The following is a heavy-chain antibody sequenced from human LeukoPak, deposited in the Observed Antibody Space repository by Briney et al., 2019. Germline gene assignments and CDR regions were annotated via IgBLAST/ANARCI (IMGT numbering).Heavy chain of an antibody. D-gene: IGHD1-26*01. CDR1: GVSISSYY. CDR3: AREQWGLVDH. Sequence: SETLSLTCTVSGVSISSYYWSWIRQPSGKGLEWIGNIYDIGSTNYNPSLKSRVTISADTSKSQFSLRLSSVTAADTAVYYCAREQWGLVDHWGQGTLVIVSS. J-gene: IGHJ5*02. CDR2: IYDIGST. V-gene: IGHV4-59*01.